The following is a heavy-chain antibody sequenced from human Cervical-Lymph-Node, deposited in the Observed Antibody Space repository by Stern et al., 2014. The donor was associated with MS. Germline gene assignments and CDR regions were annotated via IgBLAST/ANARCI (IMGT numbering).Heavy chain of an antibody. J-gene: IGHJ4*02. CDR2: IYSGGST. Sequence: EVQLVESGGGLVQPGGSLRLSCAASGFTVSSNYMSWVRQAPGKGLEWVSVIYSGGSTDYSDSVKGRFPISRANSKNTLYLQMNSLRAEDTAVYYCARSGSLYSYGYTSDYWGQGTLVTVSS. CDR1: GFTVSSNY. CDR3: ARSGSLYSYGYTSDY. V-gene: IGHV3-66*02. D-gene: IGHD5-18*01.